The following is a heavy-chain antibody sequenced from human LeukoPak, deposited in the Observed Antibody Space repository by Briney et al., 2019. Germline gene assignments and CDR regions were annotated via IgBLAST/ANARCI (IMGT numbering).Heavy chain of an antibody. Sequence: SGTLSLTCAVSGGSISSSNWWSWVRQPPGKGLEWIGEIYHSGSTNYNPSLKSRVTISVDKSKNQFSLKLSSVTAADTAVYYCASPGAEYAGAFDIWGQGTMVTVSS. D-gene: IGHD2-2*01. CDR1: GGSISSSNW. J-gene: IGHJ3*02. CDR2: IYHSGST. CDR3: ASPGAEYAGAFDI. V-gene: IGHV4-4*02.